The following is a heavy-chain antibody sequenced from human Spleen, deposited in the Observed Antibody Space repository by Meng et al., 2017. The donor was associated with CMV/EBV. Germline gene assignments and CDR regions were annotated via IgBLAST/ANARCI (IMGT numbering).Heavy chain of an antibody. J-gene: IGHJ4*02. Sequence: QVQLVQSGSELKKPGASVKVSCNASGYTFISYTIHWVRQVPTQRLEGLGWINAGNGNTKCSQKFQGRVTITRDTSASIAYMELSSLKSEETAVYYCARGSGYYYDTSADYWGQGTLVTRYS. CDR2: INAGNGNT. V-gene: IGHV1-3*01. CDR3: ARGSGYYYDTSADY. D-gene: IGHD3-22*01. CDR1: GYTFISYT.